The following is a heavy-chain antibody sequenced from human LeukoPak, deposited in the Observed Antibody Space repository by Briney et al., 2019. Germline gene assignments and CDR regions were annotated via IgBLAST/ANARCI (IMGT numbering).Heavy chain of an antibody. CDR3: ARPVVPAARDYYYYYMDV. J-gene: IGHJ6*03. Sequence: SETLSLTCTVSGGSISSSSYYWGWIRQPPGKGLEWIGSIYYSGSTYYNPSLKSRVTISVDTSENQFSLKLSSVTAADTAVYYCARPVVPAARDYYYYYMDVWGKGTTVTLSS. CDR1: GGSISSSSYY. V-gene: IGHV4-39*01. CDR2: IYYSGST. D-gene: IGHD2-2*01.